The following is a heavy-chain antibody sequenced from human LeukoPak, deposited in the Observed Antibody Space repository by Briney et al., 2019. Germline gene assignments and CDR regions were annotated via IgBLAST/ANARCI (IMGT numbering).Heavy chain of an antibody. CDR1: GFTFSSYW. CDR3: ARQTGATTTGGYYFDH. V-gene: IGHV3-74*01. D-gene: IGHD1-26*01. CDR2: INTDGSST. J-gene: IGHJ4*02. Sequence: GGTLGLSCAASGFTFSSYWMYWVRQAPGKGLVWVSRINTDGSSTSYADSVKGRFSISRDNAKNTLDLQMNSLRADDTAVYYCARQTGATTTGGYYFDHWGQGTLVTVAS.